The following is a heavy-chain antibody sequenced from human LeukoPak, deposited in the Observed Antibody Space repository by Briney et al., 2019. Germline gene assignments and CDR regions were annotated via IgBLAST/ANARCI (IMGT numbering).Heavy chain of an antibody. CDR2: IYYSGST. J-gene: IGHJ4*02. D-gene: IGHD3-22*01. CDR1: GGSISSSSYY. Sequence: SETLSLTCTVSGGSISSSSYYWGWIRQPPGKGLEWIGSIYYSGSTYYNPSLKSRVTISVDTSKNQFSLKLSSVTAADTAVYYCAILGAKIVVPPLFDYWGQGTLVTVSS. V-gene: IGHV4-39*01. CDR3: AILGAKIVVPPLFDY.